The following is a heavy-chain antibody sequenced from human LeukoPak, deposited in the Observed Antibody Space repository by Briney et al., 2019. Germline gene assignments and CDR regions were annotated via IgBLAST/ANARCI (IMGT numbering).Heavy chain of an antibody. J-gene: IGHJ1*01. D-gene: IGHD6-19*01. CDR3: AREYSSGWYAPGEYFQH. V-gene: IGHV3-7*01. Sequence: GGSLRFSGAASGFTFSSYWMSWLRQAPGKGLEWVANIKQDGSEKYYVDSVKGRFTISRDNAKNSLYLQMNSLRAEDTAVYYCAREYSSGWYAPGEYFQHWGQGTLVTVSS. CDR1: GFTFSSYW. CDR2: IKQDGSEK.